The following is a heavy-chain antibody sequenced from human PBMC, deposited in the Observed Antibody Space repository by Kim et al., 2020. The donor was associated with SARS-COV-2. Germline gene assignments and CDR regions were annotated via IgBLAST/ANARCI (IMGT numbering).Heavy chain of an antibody. CDR2: ISSSSSYT. Sequence: GGSLRLSCAVSGFTFSDYYMSWIRQAPGKGLEWVSYISSSSSYTNYADSVKGRFTISRDNAKNSLYLQMNSLRAEDTAVYYCARVGYDYVWGSYRDYYYYYGMDVWGQGTTVTVS. J-gene: IGHJ6*02. D-gene: IGHD3-16*02. CDR1: GFTFSDYY. CDR3: ARVGYDYVWGSYRDYYYYYGMDV. V-gene: IGHV3-11*05.